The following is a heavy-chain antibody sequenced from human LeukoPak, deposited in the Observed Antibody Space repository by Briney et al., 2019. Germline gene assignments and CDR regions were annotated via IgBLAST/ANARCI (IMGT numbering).Heavy chain of an antibody. CDR3: ARARHPYGSGTNWFDP. CDR2: INHSGST. V-gene: IGHV4-34*01. Sequence: PSETLSLTCAVYGGSFSGYSWSWIRQPPGKGLEWIGDINHSGSTNYNPSLKSRGTISVDTSKNQFSLKLSSVTAADTAVYYCARARHPYGSGTNWFDPWGQGTLVTVSS. CDR1: GGSFSGYS. D-gene: IGHD3-10*01. J-gene: IGHJ5*02.